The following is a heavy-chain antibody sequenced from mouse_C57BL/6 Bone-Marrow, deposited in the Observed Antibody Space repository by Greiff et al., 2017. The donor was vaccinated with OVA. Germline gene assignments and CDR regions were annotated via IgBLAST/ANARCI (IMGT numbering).Heavy chain of an antibody. CDR3: ARNYGSSYDWYFDV. V-gene: IGHV5-16*01. J-gene: IGHJ1*03. CDR2: INYDGSST. CDR1: GFTFSDYY. D-gene: IGHD1-1*01. Sequence: EVKLMESEGGLVQPGRSMKLSCTASGFTFSDYYMAWVRQVPEKGLEWVANINYDGSSTYYLDSLKSRFIISRDNAKNILYLQMSSLKSEDTATYYCARNYGSSYDWYFDVWGTGTTVTVSS.